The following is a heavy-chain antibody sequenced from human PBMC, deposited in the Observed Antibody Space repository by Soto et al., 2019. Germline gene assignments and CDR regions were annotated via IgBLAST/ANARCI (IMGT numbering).Heavy chain of an antibody. CDR1: GFTFSSYW. CDR2: IKQDGSGK. Sequence: GGSLRLSCAASGFTFSSYWMSWVRQAPGKGLEWVANIKQDGSGKYYVDSVKGRFTISRDNAKNSLYLQMNSLRAEDTAVYYCATRLLRYFDWSLDYWGQGTLVTVSS. V-gene: IGHV3-7*01. D-gene: IGHD3-9*01. CDR3: ATRLLRYFDWSLDY. J-gene: IGHJ4*02.